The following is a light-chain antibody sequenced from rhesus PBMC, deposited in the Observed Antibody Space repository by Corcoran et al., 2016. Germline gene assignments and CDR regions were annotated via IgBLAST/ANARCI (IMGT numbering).Light chain of an antibody. CDR1: QVISSY. V-gene: IGKV1-25*01. CDR2: KAS. J-gene: IGKJ4*01. CDR3: QQHNSYPLT. Sequence: DIQMTQSPSSLSASVGDTVTITCRASQVISSYLAWYQQKPGKAPKLLTYKASTLQSGVPSRFSGSGSGTDFTLPISSLQPEVFATYYCQQHNSYPLTIVGGTKVEVK.